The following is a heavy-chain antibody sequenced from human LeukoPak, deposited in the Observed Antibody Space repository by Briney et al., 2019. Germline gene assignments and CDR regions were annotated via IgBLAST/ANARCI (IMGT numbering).Heavy chain of an antibody. CDR3: ARLADGDDSGTYPDLFDY. V-gene: IGHV4-59*08. CDR1: GDSISSDY. Sequence: SGTLSLTCTVSGDSISSDYWSWIRQPPGKGLEWIGYLSHSGSTNYNPSLKSRVTISVDTSKNQVSLKLTSVTAADTAVYYCARLADGDDSGTYPDLFDYWGQGTLVTVSS. D-gene: IGHD3-10*01. CDR2: LSHSGST. J-gene: IGHJ4*02.